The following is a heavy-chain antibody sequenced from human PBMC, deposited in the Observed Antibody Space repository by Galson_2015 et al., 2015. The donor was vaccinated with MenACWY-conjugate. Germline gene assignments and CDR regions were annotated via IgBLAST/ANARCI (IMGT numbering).Heavy chain of an antibody. V-gene: IGHV3-7*03. CDR1: GFTLSHYW. D-gene: IGHD1-26*01. CDR3: ARPGRVRPSVPVPYYLDN. CDR2: IKSDGSET. Sequence: SLRLSCAASGFTLSHYWMTWVRQAPGKGLEWVATIKSDGSETYYVDSVRDRFTISRDNAKNSLYLQVNGLRAEDTAVYYCARPGRVRPSVPVPYYLDNRGQGTLVTVSS. J-gene: IGHJ4*02.